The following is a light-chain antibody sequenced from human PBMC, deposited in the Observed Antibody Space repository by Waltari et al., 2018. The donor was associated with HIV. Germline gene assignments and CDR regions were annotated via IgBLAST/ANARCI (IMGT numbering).Light chain of an antibody. CDR3: CSYGGSWSFV. CDR2: DVA. J-gene: IGLJ2*01. CDR1: TNNVGTYNY. V-gene: IGLV2-11*01. Sequence: QSALTQPRSVSGSPGQSVTISCAGSTNNVGTYNYVSWYHQKSGEAPRLILYDVAQRPSGVPVRFSGSRSGDTASLTISGLQAEDEGDFYCCSYGGSWSFVFGGGTRVTVL.